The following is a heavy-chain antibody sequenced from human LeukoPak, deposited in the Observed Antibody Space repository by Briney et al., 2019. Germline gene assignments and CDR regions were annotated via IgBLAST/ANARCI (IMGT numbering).Heavy chain of an antibody. CDR2: IYYSGST. D-gene: IGHD6-19*01. V-gene: IGHV4-59*01. CDR3: ARDHGQWVVRISLDY. J-gene: IGHJ4*02. CDR1: GGSISSYY. Sequence: SETLSLTCTVSGGSISSYYWSWIRQPPGKGLEWIGYIYYSGSTNYNPSLKSRVTISVDTSKNQFSLKLSSVTAEDTAVYYCARDHGQWVVRISLDYWGQGTLVTVSS.